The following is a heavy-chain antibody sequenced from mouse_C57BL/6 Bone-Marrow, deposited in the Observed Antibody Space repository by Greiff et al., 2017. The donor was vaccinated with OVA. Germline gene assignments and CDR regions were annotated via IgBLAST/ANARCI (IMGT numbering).Heavy chain of an antibody. Sequence: DVKLVESGPGMVKPSQSLSLTCTVTGYSITSGYDWHWIRHFPGNKLEWMGYISYSGSTNYNPSLKSRISITHDTSKNHFFLKLNSVTTEDTATYYCARGYDGYYLFDYWGQGTTLTVSS. CDR2: ISYSGST. CDR3: ARGYDGYYLFDY. J-gene: IGHJ2*01. CDR1: GYSITSGYD. V-gene: IGHV3-1*01. D-gene: IGHD2-3*01.